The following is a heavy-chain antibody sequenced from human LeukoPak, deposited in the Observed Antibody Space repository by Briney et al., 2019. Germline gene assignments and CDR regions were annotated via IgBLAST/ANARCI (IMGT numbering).Heavy chain of an antibody. J-gene: IGHJ4*02. CDR3: ARVSYSDSPF. CDR2: TYYKSKWYN. Sequence: SQTLSLTCAISGDSVSSNSAAWNWIRQSPSRGLEWLGRTYYKSKWYNAYEASVKSRITINADTSKNQFSLQLNSVTPEDTAVYYCARVSYSDSPFWGQGTLVTVSA. D-gene: IGHD3-10*01. CDR1: GDSVSSNSAA. V-gene: IGHV6-1*01.